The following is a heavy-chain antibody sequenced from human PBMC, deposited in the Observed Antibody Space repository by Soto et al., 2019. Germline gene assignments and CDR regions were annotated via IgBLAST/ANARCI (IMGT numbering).Heavy chain of an antibody. CDR2: ISAYNGNT. Sequence: ASVKVSCKASGYTFTSYGISWVRQAPGQGLEWMGWISAYNGNTNYAQKLQGRVTMTTDTSTSTAYMELRSLRSDDTAVYYCALIWGCSSTSCYRSRWFDPWGQGTLVTVSS. CDR3: ALIWGCSSTSCYRSRWFDP. J-gene: IGHJ5*02. V-gene: IGHV1-18*04. D-gene: IGHD2-2*02. CDR1: GYTFTSYG.